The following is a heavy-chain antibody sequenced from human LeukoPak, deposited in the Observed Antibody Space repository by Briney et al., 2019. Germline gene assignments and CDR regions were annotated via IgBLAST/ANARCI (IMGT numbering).Heavy chain of an antibody. CDR2: IYYSGST. CDR1: GGSISSYY. Sequence: PSETLSLTCTVSGGSISSYYWSCIRQTPGKGLEWIGYIYYSGSTNYNPSLKSRVTISVDTSKNQVYLKLSSVTAADTAVYYCARDFSDWSYFDYWGQGTLVTVSS. D-gene: IGHD6-19*01. J-gene: IGHJ4*02. V-gene: IGHV4-59*01. CDR3: ARDFSDWSYFDY.